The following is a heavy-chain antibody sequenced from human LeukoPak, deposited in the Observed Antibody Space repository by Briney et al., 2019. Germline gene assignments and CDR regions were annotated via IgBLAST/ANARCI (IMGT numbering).Heavy chain of an antibody. V-gene: IGHV4-38-2*02. D-gene: IGHD2-21*02. CDR3: ARRSLYCGGDCYSTFIDY. J-gene: IGHJ4*02. CDR1: GYSISSGYY. Sequence: SETLSLTCTVSGYSISSGYYWGWIRPPPGKGLEWIGSIYHSGSTYYNPSLKSRVTISVDTSKNQFSLKLSSVTTADTAVYYCARRSLYCGGDCYSTFIDYWGQGTLVTVSS. CDR2: IYHSGST.